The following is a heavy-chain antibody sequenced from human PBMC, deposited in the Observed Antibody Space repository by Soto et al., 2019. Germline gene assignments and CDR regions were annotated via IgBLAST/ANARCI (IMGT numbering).Heavy chain of an antibody. D-gene: IGHD2-2*01. J-gene: IGHJ6*02. CDR1: GFTFSSYA. Sequence: VQLLESGGALVQPGGSLRLSCAASGFTFSSYAMSWVRQAPGKGLEWVSAISGSGGSTYYADSVKGRFTISRDNSKNTLYLQMNSLRAEDTAVYYCAKGTRYCSSTSCYYYGMDVWGQGTTVTVSS. V-gene: IGHV3-23*01. CDR2: ISGSGGST. CDR3: AKGTRYCSSTSCYYYGMDV.